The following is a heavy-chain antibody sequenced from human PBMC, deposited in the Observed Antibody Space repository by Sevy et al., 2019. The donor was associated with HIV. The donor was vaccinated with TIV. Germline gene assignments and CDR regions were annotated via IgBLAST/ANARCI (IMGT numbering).Heavy chain of an antibody. D-gene: IGHD1-26*01. Sequence: SETLSLTCAVYGGSFSGYYWSWIRQPPGKGLEWIGEINHSGSTNYNPSLKSRVTISVDTSKNQFSLKLGSVTAADTAVYYCARGTQWELLPSSYYFDYWGQGTLVTVSS. V-gene: IGHV4-34*01. CDR1: GGSFSGYY. J-gene: IGHJ4*02. CDR2: INHSGST. CDR3: ARGTQWELLPSSYYFDY.